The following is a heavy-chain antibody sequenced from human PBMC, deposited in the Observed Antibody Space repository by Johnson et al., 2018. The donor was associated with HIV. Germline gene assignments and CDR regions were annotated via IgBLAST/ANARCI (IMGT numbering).Heavy chain of an antibody. Sequence: VQLVESGGGVVRPGGSLRLSCAASGFTFDDYGMSWVRQAPGKGLEWVSVIYSGGSTYYADSVKGRFTISRDNSKNTLYLQMNSLRAEDTAVYYCARKDDTNAFDIWGQGTMVTVSS. CDR3: ARKDDTNAFDI. CDR2: IYSGGST. J-gene: IGHJ3*02. D-gene: IGHD3-22*01. V-gene: IGHV3-66*01. CDR1: GFTFDDYG.